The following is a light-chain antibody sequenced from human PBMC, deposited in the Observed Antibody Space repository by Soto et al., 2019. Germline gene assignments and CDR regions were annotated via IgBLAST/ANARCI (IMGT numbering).Light chain of an antibody. V-gene: IGKV1-27*01. CDR1: QAINNY. CDR3: QRYNNGPPVT. CDR2: AAS. J-gene: IGKJ3*01. Sequence: DIQMTQSPSSLSASVGDRVTITCRASQAINNYLAWYQQKPGKPPKLLIYAASTLQSGVPSRFSGGGSGTDFTLTINSLQPEDVATYYCQRYNNGPPVTFGPGTKV.